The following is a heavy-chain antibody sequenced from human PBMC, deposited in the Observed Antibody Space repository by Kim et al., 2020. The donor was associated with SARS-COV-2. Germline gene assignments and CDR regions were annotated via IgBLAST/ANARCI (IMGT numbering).Heavy chain of an antibody. J-gene: IGHJ4*02. CDR2: INAGNGNT. Sequence: ASVKVSCKASGYTFTSYAMHWVRQAPGQRIEWMGWINAGNGNTKYSQKFQGRVTITRDTSASTAYMELSSLRSEDTAVYYCARERRGYSGYSPPYFDYWGQGTLVTVSS. D-gene: IGHD5-12*01. CDR3: ARERRGYSGYSPPYFDY. V-gene: IGHV1-3*01. CDR1: GYTFTSYA.